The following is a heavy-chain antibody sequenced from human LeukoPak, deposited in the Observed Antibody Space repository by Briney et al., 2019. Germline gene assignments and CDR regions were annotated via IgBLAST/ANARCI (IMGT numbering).Heavy chain of an antibody. D-gene: IGHD3-16*02. CDR2: INSDGSST. CDR3: AKEGGYGELSSYFDY. V-gene: IGHV3-74*01. CDR1: GFTFRSYD. Sequence: PGGSLRLSCAASGFTFRSYDMHWVRQATGKGLEWVSGINSDGSSTSYADSVKGRFTISRDNAKNTLYLQMNSLRAEDTAVYYCAKEGGYGELSSYFDYWGQGTLVTVSS. J-gene: IGHJ4*02.